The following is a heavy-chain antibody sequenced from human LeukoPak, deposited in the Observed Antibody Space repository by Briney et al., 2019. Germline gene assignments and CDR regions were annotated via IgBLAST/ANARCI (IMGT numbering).Heavy chain of an antibody. CDR2: IIPIFGTA. CDR3: ARGGCSSTSCYRGYFDY. V-gene: IGHV1-69*13. CDR1: GGTLSSYA. J-gene: IGHJ4*02. D-gene: IGHD2-2*02. Sequence: RASVKVSCKASGGTLSSYAISWVRQAPGQGLEWMGGIIPIFGTANYAQKFQGRVTITADESTSTAYMELSSLRSEDTAVYYCARGGCSSTSCYRGYFDYWGQGTLVTVSS.